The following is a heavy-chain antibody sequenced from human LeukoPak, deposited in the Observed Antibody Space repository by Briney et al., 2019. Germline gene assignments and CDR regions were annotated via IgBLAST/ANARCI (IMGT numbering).Heavy chain of an antibody. J-gene: IGHJ3*02. CDR3: ARARSSYGYGDAFDI. CDR1: GFTFSSYS. CDR2: ISYDGSSK. Sequence: GGSLRLSCAASGFTFSSYSMNWVRQAPGKGLEWVAVISYDGSSKYYADSVKGRFTISRDNSKNTLYLQMNSLRAEDTAVYYCARARSSYGYGDAFDIWGQGTMVTVSS. D-gene: IGHD5-18*01. V-gene: IGHV3-30*03.